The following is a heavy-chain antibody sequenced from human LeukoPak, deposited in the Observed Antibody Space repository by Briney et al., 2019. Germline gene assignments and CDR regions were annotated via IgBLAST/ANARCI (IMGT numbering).Heavy chain of an antibody. CDR2: ISAYNGNT. CDR3: ARGNDYSNYRMGVYYYYMDV. CDR1: GYTFTNYA. Sequence: ASVKVSCKASGYTFTNYAMHWVRQAPGQGLEWMGWISAYNGNTNYAQKLQGRVTMTTDTSTSTAYMELRSLRSDDTAVYYYARGNDYSNYRMGVYYYYMDVWGKGTTVTVSS. D-gene: IGHD4-11*01. V-gene: IGHV1-18*01. J-gene: IGHJ6*03.